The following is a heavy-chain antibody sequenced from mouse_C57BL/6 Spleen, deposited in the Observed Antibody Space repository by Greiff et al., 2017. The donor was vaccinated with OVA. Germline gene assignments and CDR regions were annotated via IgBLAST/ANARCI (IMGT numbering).Heavy chain of an antibody. D-gene: IGHD2-2*01. Sequence: VQLQQSGAELVRPGTSVKVSCKASGYAFTNYLIEWVKQRPGQGLEWIGVINPGSGGTNYNEKFKGKATLTADKSSSTAYMQLSSLTSEDSAVYFCARYDGYDVGFAYWGQGTLVTVSA. CDR2: INPGSGGT. V-gene: IGHV1-54*01. CDR3: ARYDGYDVGFAY. CDR1: GYAFTNYL. J-gene: IGHJ3*01.